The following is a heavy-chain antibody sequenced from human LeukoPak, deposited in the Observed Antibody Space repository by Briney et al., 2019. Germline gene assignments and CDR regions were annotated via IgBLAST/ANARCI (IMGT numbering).Heavy chain of an antibody. J-gene: IGHJ4*02. CDR3: AKDKQRRVGVDYEGAPPPDY. CDR2: ISYDGSNK. CDR1: GFTFSGYG. V-gene: IGHV3-30*18. Sequence: PGGSLRLSCAASGFTFSGYGMHWVRQAPGKGLEWVAVISYDGSNKYYADSVKGRFTISRDNSKNTLYLQINSLRAEDTAVYYCAKDKQRRVGVDYEGAPPPDYWGQGTLVTVSS. D-gene: IGHD4-17*01.